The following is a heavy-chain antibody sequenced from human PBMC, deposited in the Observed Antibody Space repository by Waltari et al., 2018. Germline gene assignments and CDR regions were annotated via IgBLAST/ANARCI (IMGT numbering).Heavy chain of an antibody. V-gene: IGHV4-31*03. D-gene: IGHD4-17*01. J-gene: IGHJ4*02. Sequence: VQLQESGPGLVKPSQTLSLTCTVSGGSISSGGYYWSWIRQHPGKGLEWIGYIYYSGSTYYNTSLKSRVTISVDTSKNQFSLKLSSVTAADTAVYYCARIIKGYGPLDYWGQGTLVTVSS. CDR1: GGSISSGGYY. CDR3: ARIIKGYGPLDY. CDR2: IYYSGST.